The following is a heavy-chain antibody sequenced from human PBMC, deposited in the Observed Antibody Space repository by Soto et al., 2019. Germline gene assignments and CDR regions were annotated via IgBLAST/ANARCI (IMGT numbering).Heavy chain of an antibody. CDR1: GFTFSSYG. CDR2: IWYDGSKK. CDR3: ARGSEGNAFDI. D-gene: IGHD3-10*01. J-gene: IGHJ3*02. V-gene: IGHV3-33*01. Sequence: GGSLRLSCAASGFTFSSYGMHWVRKGPGKGLEWVALIWYDGSKKYYADSVTGQFTISRDASKNTLYLQMDSLRAEGTAVYYCARGSEGNAFDIWGQGTLVTVSS.